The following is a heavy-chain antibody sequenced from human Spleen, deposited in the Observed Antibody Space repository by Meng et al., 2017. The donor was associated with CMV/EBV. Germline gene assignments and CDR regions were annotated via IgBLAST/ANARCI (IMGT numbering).Heavy chain of an antibody. J-gene: IGHJ6*02. CDR1: GFTFSSYS. CDR2: ISSSSSYI. CDR3: ARDLVGATTSYGMDV. D-gene: IGHD1-26*01. V-gene: IGHV3-21*01. Sequence: GGSLRLSCAASGFTFSSYSMNWVRQAPGKGLEWVSSISSSSSYIYYADSVKGRFTISRDNAKNSLYLQMNSLRAEDTAVYYCARDLVGATTSYGMDVWGQGTTVTVSS.